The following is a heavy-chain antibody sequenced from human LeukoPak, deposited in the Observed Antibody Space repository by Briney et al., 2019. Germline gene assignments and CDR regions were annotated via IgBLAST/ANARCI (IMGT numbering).Heavy chain of an antibody. J-gene: IGHJ3*02. CDR2: IYYSGST. CDR3: ARDRYYDFWSGYWPDAFDI. V-gene: IGHV4-31*02. D-gene: IGHD3-3*01. CDR1: GFTVSDYY. Sequence: LRLSCAASGFTVSDYYMSWIRQHPGKGLEWIGYIYYSGSTYYNPSLKSRVTISVDTPKNQFSLKLSSVTAADTAVYYCARDRYYDFWSGYWPDAFDIWGQGTMVTVSS.